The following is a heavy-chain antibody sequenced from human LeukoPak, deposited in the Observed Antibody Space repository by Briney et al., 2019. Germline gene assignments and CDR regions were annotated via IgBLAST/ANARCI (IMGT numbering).Heavy chain of an antibody. CDR3: AKGHCGGDCYPTDAFDI. CDR2: ISGSGGST. Sequence: PGGSLRLSCAASGFTFSSYAMSWVRQAPGKGLEWVSAISGSGGSTYYADSVKGRFTISRDNSKNTLYLQMNSLRAEDTAVYYCAKGHCGGDCYPTDAFDIWGQWTMVTVSS. J-gene: IGHJ3*02. V-gene: IGHV3-23*01. D-gene: IGHD2-21*02. CDR1: GFTFSSYA.